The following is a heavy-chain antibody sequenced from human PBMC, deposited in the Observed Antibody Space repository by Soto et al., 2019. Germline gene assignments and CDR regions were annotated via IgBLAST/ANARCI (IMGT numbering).Heavy chain of an antibody. Sequence: GGSLRLSCAASGFTFSSYSMNWVRQAPGKGLEWVSSISSSSSYIYYSDSVKGRFTISRDNAKNSLYLQMNSLRAEDTAVYYCPLVGLVEDYWGQGTLVTVSS. CDR1: GFTFSSYS. J-gene: IGHJ4*02. D-gene: IGHD3-9*01. CDR3: PLVGLVEDY. V-gene: IGHV3-21*01. CDR2: ISSSSSYI.